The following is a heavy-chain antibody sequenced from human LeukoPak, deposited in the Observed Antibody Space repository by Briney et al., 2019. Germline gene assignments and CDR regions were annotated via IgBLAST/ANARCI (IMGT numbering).Heavy chain of an antibody. CDR2: VSSEGNT. V-gene: IGHV3-53*01. J-gene: IGHJ4*02. CDR3: ARKVGYGYALDY. CDR1: GLTVSTNS. Sequence: PGGSLRPSCAASGLTVSTNSMTWVRQAPGMGLEWVSVVSSEGNTFYADSVKGRFTTSTDNSKNTLYLQMNSLRAEDTAVYYCARKVGYGYALDYWGQGTLVTVSS. D-gene: IGHD5-18*01.